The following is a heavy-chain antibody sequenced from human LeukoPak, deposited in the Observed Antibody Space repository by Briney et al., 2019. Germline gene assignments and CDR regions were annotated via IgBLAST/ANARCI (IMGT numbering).Heavy chain of an antibody. V-gene: IGHV3-9*03. CDR3: VKGSDSRLHTNCFDP. Sequence: GGSLRLSCAASGFTFDDYAMHWVRQAPGKGLEWVSGISWNSGNIAYADSAKGRFTISRDNAKNSLYLQMNSLRAEDMALYYCVKGSDSRLHTNCFDPWGQGTLVTVSS. J-gene: IGHJ5*02. D-gene: IGHD6-13*01. CDR1: GFTFDDYA. CDR2: ISWNSGNI.